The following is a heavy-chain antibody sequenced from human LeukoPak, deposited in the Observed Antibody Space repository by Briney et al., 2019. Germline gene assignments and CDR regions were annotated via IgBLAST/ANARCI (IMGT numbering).Heavy chain of an antibody. J-gene: IGHJ4*02. CDR1: GFTFCSYS. D-gene: IGHD2-2*01. Sequence: GGSLRLSCAPSGFTFCSYSMNCVRHAPGGGVEWVSGIGWNSGSIDYADSVKGRFTISRANAKNSLYLQMNSLRAEDTALYYCAKGRIVVVAAAIDYWGQGTLVTVSS. CDR3: AKGRIVVVAAAIDY. CDR2: IGWNSGSI. V-gene: IGHV3-9*01.